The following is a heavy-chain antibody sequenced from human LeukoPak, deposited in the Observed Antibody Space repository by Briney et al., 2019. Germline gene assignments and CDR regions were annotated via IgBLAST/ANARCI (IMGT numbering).Heavy chain of an antibody. Sequence: SETLSLTCTVSGTSIISYHWSWFRHPPGTGQEWIGYISDSGSTNYNSSLKSRVTMSIDMSKKQLSLKLSSVSAADTAVYYCARGRSDPLWGRGTLVTVSS. CDR2: ISDSGST. D-gene: IGHD6-25*01. CDR3: ARGRSDPL. CDR1: GTSIISYH. J-gene: IGHJ2*01. V-gene: IGHV4-59*12.